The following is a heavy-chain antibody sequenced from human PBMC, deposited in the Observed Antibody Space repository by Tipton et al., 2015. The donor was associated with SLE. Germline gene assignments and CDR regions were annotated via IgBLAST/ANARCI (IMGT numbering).Heavy chain of an antibody. V-gene: IGHV4-39*07. CDR2: IRYSGST. Sequence: TLSLTCTVSRGSNGSSSYYWGWIRQSPGMRLEWVGSIRYSGSTYYNPSLKSRVTISLDTSKNQFSLKLTSVTAADTAVYYCARDEYRYDATGYHLLGHFDFWGQGTLVTVSS. D-gene: IGHD3-22*01. J-gene: IGHJ4*02. CDR1: RGSNGSSSYY. CDR3: ARDEYRYDATGYHLLGHFDF.